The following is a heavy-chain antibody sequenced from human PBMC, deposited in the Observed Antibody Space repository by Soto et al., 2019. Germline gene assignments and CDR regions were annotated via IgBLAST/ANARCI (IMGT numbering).Heavy chain of an antibody. D-gene: IGHD3-22*01. J-gene: IGHJ6*02. Sequence: ETLRLTYTVSAASVSSGYYYWSWIRQPTGKGLEWIAYIDYSGSTNYNPSLKSRVTISVDPSNNQFSLKLSSVTAADTAVYYCARIVQIDVVLLSNYYYGLDVWGQGTTVSVS. CDR1: AASVSSGYYY. V-gene: IGHV4-61*01. CDR2: IDYSGST. CDR3: ARIVQIDVVLLSNYYYGLDV.